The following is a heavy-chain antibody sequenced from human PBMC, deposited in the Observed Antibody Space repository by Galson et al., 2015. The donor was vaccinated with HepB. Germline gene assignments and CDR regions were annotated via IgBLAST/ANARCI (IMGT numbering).Heavy chain of an antibody. CDR2: VTSNSVYT. V-gene: IGHV3-21*01. Sequence: SLRLSCAGSGFIFSNYGMNWVRQAPGKGLEWVASVTSNSVYTYYADSVKGRFTISRDNAKNTLSLQMNSLRAEDTGVYYCARASYCSSSSCYLGYWGQGALVTVSS. J-gene: IGHJ4*02. CDR1: GFIFSNYG. CDR3: ARASYCSSSSCYLGY. D-gene: IGHD2-2*01.